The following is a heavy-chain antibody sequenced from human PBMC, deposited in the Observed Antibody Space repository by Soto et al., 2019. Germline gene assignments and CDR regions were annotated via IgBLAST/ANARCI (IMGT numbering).Heavy chain of an antibody. Sequence: ESGGGLVKPGGSLRLSCAASGISFSDYHMNWVRQAPGKGLEWVASITPSGRFINYADSVEGRFFISRDNTTNSLFLQRNSLGGEDTAVYYCAGTYDPADYWGQGTLVVVSS. CDR2: ITPSGRFI. CDR3: AGTYDPADY. J-gene: IGHJ4*02. D-gene: IGHD3-22*01. CDR1: GISFSDYH. V-gene: IGHV3-21*01.